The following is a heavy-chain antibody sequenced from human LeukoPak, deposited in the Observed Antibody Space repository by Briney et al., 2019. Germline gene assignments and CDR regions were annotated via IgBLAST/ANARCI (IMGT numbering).Heavy chain of an antibody. V-gene: IGHV1-8*01. Sequence: ASVKVSCKASGYTFTSYDINWVRQATGQGLEWMGWMNPNSGNTGYAQKFQGRVTMTRNTSISTAYMELSSLRSEDTAVYYCARGRDYCTNSVCYMYFDYGGQGTLVTVSS. CDR3: ARGRDYCTNSVCYMYFDY. CDR2: MNPNSGNT. CDR1: GYTFTSYD. J-gene: IGHJ4*02. D-gene: IGHD2-8*01.